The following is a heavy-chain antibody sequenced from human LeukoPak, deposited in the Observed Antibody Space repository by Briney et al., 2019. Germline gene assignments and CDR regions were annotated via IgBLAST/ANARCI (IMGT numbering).Heavy chain of an antibody. D-gene: IGHD6-19*01. CDR3: ARSPAFYDGAVVKYYFDY. J-gene: IGHJ4*02. V-gene: IGHV3-53*01. CDR2: IYTGGTT. Sequence: PGGSLRLSCAVSGFTVYTNSMSWVRQVPGKGLEWVSVIYTGGTTHYADSVKGRFTISRDNSKNTLYLEMNSLRAEDAAVYFCARSPAFYDGAVVKYYFDYWGQGTPVTVSS. CDR1: GFTVYTNS.